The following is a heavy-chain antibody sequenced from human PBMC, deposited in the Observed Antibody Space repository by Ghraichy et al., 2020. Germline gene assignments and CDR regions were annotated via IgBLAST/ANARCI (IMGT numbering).Heavy chain of an antibody. J-gene: IGHJ4*02. CDR3: AREPFDD. Sequence: GGSLRLSCAVSGFTVNSNYMSWVRQAPGKGLAWVAGIYSGETTRYADFGKGRFTIFRDTSKNTVYLQMNSLGEEDTPVHYCAREPFDDWGQGTHLTVSS. CDR2: IYSGETT. CDR1: GFTVNSNY. V-gene: IGHV3-53*01.